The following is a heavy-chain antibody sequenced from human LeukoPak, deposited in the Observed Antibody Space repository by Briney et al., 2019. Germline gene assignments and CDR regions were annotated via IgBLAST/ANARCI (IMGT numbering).Heavy chain of an antibody. CDR1: GYSISSAYP. CDR2: LYHGGNT. V-gene: IGHV4-38-2*02. CDR3: ARGVGYDDTTGTYYGFFDS. J-gene: IGHJ4*02. Sequence: PSEILSLTCNVFGYSISSAYPWGWIRQPPRKGLEWIGSLYHGGNTYYSPSLKSRVTISVDTSKNQFSLRLTSVAAADTAVYYCARGVGYDDTTGTYYGFFDSWGQGTLVIVSS. D-gene: IGHD3-9*01.